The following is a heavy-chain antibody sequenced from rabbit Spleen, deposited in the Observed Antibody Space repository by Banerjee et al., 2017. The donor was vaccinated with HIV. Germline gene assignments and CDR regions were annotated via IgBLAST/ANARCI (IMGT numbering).Heavy chain of an antibody. CDR2: ICAGISDGT. CDR1: GIDFSTYSY. CDR3: ARDTSSSFSSYGMDL. Sequence: QEQLEESGGGLVKPGGTLTLTCKASGIDFSTYSYMCWVRQAPGKGLEWIACICAGISDGTYYASWAKGRFTVSETSSTTVTLQMTSLTAADTATYFCARDTSSSFSSYGMDLWGPGTLVTVS. D-gene: IGHD1-1*01. V-gene: IGHV1S45*01. J-gene: IGHJ6*01.